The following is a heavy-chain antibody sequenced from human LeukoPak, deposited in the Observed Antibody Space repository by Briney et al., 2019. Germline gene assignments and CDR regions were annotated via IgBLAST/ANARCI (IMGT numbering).Heavy chain of an antibody. Sequence: PGRSLRLSCAASGVTFSSHGMHWVRQAPGKGLEWVAVISYDGSNKYYADSVKGRFTISRDNSKNTLYLQMNSLRAEDTAVYYCARDLLLWFGYYYYYGMDVWGKGTTVTVSS. CDR1: GVTFSSHG. CDR3: ARDLLLWFGYYYYYGMDV. V-gene: IGHV3-30*03. D-gene: IGHD3-10*01. CDR2: ISYDGSNK. J-gene: IGHJ6*04.